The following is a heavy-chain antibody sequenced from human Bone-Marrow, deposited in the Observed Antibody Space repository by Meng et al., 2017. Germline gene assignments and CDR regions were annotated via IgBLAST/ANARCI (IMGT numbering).Heavy chain of an antibody. CDR3: ATSGYDSSGYYKIPDY. V-gene: IGHV3-48*03. D-gene: IGHD3-22*01. CDR2: ISSDSGTI. CDR1: EFSFSSYE. Sequence: GESLKISCAASEFSFSSYEMNWVRQAPGKGLEWVSYISSDSGTIFYADSVKGRFTISRDNAKNSLFLQMNSLRAEDTAVYYCATSGYDSSGYYKIPDYWGQGTLVTVSS. J-gene: IGHJ4*02.